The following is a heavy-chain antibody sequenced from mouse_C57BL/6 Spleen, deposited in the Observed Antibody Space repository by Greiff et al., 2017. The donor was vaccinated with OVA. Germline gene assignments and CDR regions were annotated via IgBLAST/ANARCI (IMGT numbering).Heavy chain of an antibody. CDR3: ARSAFITTVVPHWYFDV. D-gene: IGHD1-1*01. CDR2: IYPGDGDT. Sequence: VQLQQSGAELVKPGASVKISCKASGYAFSSYWMNWVKQRPGKGLEWIGQIYPGDGDTNYNGKFKGKATLTADKSSSTAYMQLSSLTSEDSAVYFCARSAFITTVVPHWYFDVWGTGTTVTVSS. CDR1: GYAFSSYW. J-gene: IGHJ1*03. V-gene: IGHV1-80*01.